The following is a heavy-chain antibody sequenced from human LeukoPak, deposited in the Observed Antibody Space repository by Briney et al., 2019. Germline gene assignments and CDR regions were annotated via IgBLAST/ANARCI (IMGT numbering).Heavy chain of an antibody. CDR2: IYYSGTT. CDR3: ARQISSGTQPCDWFDP. V-gene: IGHV4-39*01. Sequence: SETLSLTCTVSVGSISSTSYYWGWIRQPPGRGLGWIASIYYSGTTYYNPSLKSRVTISVDTSKNQFSLKLSSVSAADTAVYYCARQISSGTQPCDWFDPWGQGTLVTVSS. J-gene: IGHJ5*02. CDR1: VGSISSTSYY. D-gene: IGHD6-19*01.